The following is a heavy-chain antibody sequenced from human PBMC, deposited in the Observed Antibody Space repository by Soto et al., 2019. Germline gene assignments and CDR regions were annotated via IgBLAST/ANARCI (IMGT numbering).Heavy chain of an antibody. CDR3: ARGEIIGGTYYAY. CDR1: GFTFQTYS. D-gene: IGHD1-26*01. Sequence: GGSLRLSCVASGFTFQTYSMNWVRQAPGKGPEWVSYISSSSSTIYYADSLKGRFTISRDNAKNSLYLQMNSLRDEDTALYYCARGEIIGGTYYAYWGQGTLVTVSS. J-gene: IGHJ4*02. CDR2: ISSSSSTI. V-gene: IGHV3-48*02.